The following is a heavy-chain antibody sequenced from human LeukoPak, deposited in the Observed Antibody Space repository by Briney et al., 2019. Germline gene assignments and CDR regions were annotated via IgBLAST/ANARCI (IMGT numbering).Heavy chain of an antibody. Sequence: GGSLRLSCAASGFTFSSYEMNWVRQAPGKGLEWVSYISSSGSTIYYADSLKGRFTISRDNPKNSLYLQMTRLRAEDTAVYYCAREWHNFFDYWGQGTLVTVSS. CDR2: ISSSGSTI. CDR1: GFTFSSYE. D-gene: IGHD5-12*01. CDR3: AREWHNFFDY. J-gene: IGHJ4*02. V-gene: IGHV3-48*03.